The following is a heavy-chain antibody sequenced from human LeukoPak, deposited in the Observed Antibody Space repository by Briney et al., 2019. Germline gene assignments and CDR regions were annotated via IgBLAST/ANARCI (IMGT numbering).Heavy chain of an antibody. J-gene: IGHJ3*02. CDR2: MSVYNANT. Sequence: ASVKVSCKASGYTFTSYGISWVRQAPGQGLEWMGWMSVYNANTNYAQKLQGRVTMTTDTSTSTAYTELRSLRSDDTAVYYCASPYCSGGTCYAHDAFDIWGQGTMVTVSS. CDR1: GYTFTSYG. D-gene: IGHD2-15*01. V-gene: IGHV1-18*01. CDR3: ASPYCSGGTCYAHDAFDI.